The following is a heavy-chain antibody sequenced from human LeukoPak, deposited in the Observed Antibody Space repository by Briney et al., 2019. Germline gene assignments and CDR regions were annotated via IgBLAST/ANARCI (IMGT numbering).Heavy chain of an antibody. D-gene: IGHD1-26*01. Sequence: SETLSLTCSVSGGSISSSSYYWGWIRQPPGKGLEWIGTIYYSGTTYYNPSPKSRVTIFVDTSKKQFSLKLSSVTAADTAVYYCATISGSYPFYFDYWGQGTLVTVSS. V-gene: IGHV4-39*01. J-gene: IGHJ4*02. CDR2: IYYSGTT. CDR1: GGSISSSSYY. CDR3: ATISGSYPFYFDY.